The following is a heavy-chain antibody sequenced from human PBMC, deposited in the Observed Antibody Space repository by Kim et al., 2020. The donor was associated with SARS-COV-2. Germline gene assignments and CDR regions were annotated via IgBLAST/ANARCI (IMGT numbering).Heavy chain of an antibody. Sequence: SETLSLTCAVSGGSISSSNWWSWVRQPPGKGLEWIGEIYHSGSTNYNPSLKSRVTISVDKSKNQFSLKLSSVTAADTAVYYCATGDDSSGYYAFDIWGQGTMVTVSS. CDR2: IYHSGST. CDR3: ATGDDSSGYYAFDI. V-gene: IGHV4-4*02. J-gene: IGHJ3*02. D-gene: IGHD3-22*01. CDR1: GGSISSSNW.